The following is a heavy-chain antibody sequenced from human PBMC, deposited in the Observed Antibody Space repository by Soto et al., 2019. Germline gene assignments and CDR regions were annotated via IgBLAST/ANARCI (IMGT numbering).Heavy chain of an antibody. J-gene: IGHJ3*01. D-gene: IGHD1-26*01. CDR2: INSGNGNT. CDR1: GYAFGHYS. Sequence: ASVKVSCKASGYAFGHYSLHWVRQAPGQRLEWMGWINSGNGNTKYSEKFRGRLSLKTDTSATTVYMEMSSLISADTAVYFCARDMMGARKAFDVWGQGTMVTVSS. V-gene: IGHV1-3*01. CDR3: ARDMMGARKAFDV.